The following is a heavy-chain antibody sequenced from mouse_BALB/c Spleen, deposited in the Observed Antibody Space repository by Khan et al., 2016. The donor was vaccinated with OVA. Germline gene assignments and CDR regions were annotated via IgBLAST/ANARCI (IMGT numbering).Heavy chain of an antibody. V-gene: IGHV1-5*01. CDR2: IYPGNSDT. CDR3: ARGDYSSFAY. Sequence: EVQLQQSGTVLARPGASVKMSCKASGYSFTSYLIHWVKQRPGQGLEWIGDIYPGNSDTTYNLKFKDKAKLTTGTSANTAYMELSSLNNEDSAVYYCARGDYSSFAYWGQGTLVTVSA. J-gene: IGHJ3*01. D-gene: IGHD2-12*01. CDR1: GYSFTSYL.